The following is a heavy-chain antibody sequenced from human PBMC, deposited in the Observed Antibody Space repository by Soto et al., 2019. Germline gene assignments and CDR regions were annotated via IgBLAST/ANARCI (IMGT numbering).Heavy chain of an antibody. J-gene: IGHJ4*02. CDR3: ARATPASFYYDSSGYYDY. Sequence: GGSLRLSCAASGFTFSSYGMHWVRQAPGKGLEWVAVIWYDGSNKYYADSVKGRFTISRDNSKNTLYLQMNSLRAEDTAVYYCARATPASFYYDSSGYYDYWGQGTLVTVSS. V-gene: IGHV3-33*01. D-gene: IGHD3-22*01. CDR1: GFTFSSYG. CDR2: IWYDGSNK.